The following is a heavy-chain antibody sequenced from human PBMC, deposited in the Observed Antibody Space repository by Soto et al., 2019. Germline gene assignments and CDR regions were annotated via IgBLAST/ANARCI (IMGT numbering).Heavy chain of an antibody. D-gene: IGHD4-4*01. CDR3: ARDPRSKGSSNWFDP. CDR1: GYTFTRSD. J-gene: IGHJ5*02. V-gene: IGHV1-8*01. CDR2: MNPNTGNT. Sequence: ASVKVSCKASGYTFTRSDINWVRQATEQGLEWMGWMNPNTGNTGYAQKFQGRITVSSGSTLTRSTSISTAYLELSSLNSDDTAVYYCARDPRSKGSSNWFDPWGQGTLVTVSS.